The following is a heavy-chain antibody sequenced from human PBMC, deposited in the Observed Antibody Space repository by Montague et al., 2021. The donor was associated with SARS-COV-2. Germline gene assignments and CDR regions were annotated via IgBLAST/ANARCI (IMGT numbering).Heavy chain of an antibody. CDR2: ISSSGSTI. Sequence: LSLTCAVYGGSFSTYYWAWIRQSPGKGLEWVSYISSSGSTIYYAXSVKGRFTISRDNAKNSLYLQMNSLRAEDTAVYYCARDGALYSSGWWGGDFDYWGQGTQVTVSS. J-gene: IGHJ4*02. D-gene: IGHD6-19*01. V-gene: IGHV3-11*04. CDR3: ARDGALYSSGWWGGDFDY. CDR1: GGSFSTYY.